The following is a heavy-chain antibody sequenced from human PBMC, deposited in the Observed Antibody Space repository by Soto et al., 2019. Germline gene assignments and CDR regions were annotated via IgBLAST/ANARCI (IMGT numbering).Heavy chain of an antibody. V-gene: IGHV3-21*01. CDR1: GFTFTRYS. Sequence: VGSLRLSCAASGFTFTRYSMNWVRQAPGKGLEWVSSISSTTNYIYYSDSMKGRFTVSRDNAKNSVYLEMNSLSAEDTALYYCARESEDLTSNFDYWGQGTLVTVSS. CDR3: ARESEDLTSNFDY. J-gene: IGHJ4*02. CDR2: ISSTTNYI.